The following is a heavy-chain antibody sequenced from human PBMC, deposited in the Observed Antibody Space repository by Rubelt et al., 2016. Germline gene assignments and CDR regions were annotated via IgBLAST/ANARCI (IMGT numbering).Heavy chain of an antibody. CDR1: GGTFSSYA. CDR3: AREQQLVGGWFDP. V-gene: IGHV1-69*01. D-gene: IGHD6-13*01. Sequence: QVQLVQSGAEVKKPGSSVKVSCKASGGTFSSYAISWVRQAPGQGLEWMGGVIPIFGTANYAQKFHGGVTSTPDESTSTAYMELSSLRSEDTAVYYCAREQQLVGGWFDPWGQGTLVTVSS. CDR2: VIPIFGTA. J-gene: IGHJ5*02.